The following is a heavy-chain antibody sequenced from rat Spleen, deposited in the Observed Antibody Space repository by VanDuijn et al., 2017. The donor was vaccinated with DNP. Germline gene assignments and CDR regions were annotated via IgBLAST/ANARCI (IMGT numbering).Heavy chain of an antibody. J-gene: IGHJ2*01. CDR3: ATTAYYYSSYIYAYYFDY. CDR2: IRTNGGNS. CDR1: GFTFSKYG. V-gene: IGHV5S23*01. Sequence: EVQLVESGGDLVQPGRSLKLSCAASGFTFSKYGMAWVRQAPTQGLEWVASIRTNGGNSYYRDSVKGRFTISRDNAKSTLYLQMDSLRSEDTATYYCATTAYYYSSYIYAYYFDYWGQGVMVTVSS. D-gene: IGHD1-2*01.